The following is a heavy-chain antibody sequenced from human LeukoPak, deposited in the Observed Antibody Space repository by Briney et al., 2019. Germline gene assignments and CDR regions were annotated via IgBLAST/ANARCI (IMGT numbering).Heavy chain of an antibody. Sequence: SETLSLTCTVSGGSITGYYRSWVRQPPGKGLEWIGYFYYSGSPNYNPSLKTRDTISVDTSKNQFSLKLFSVTAADTALYYCARAGGISPFDYWGQGTLVTVSS. D-gene: IGHD4-23*01. CDR3: ARAGGISPFDY. V-gene: IGHV4-59*01. CDR1: GGSITGYY. J-gene: IGHJ4*02. CDR2: FYYSGSP.